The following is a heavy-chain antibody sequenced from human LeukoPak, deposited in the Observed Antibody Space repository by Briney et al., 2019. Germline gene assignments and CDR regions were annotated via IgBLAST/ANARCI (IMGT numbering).Heavy chain of an antibody. Sequence: ASVKVSCKASGYTFIGYYIHWVRQAPGQGLEWMGWSNPNSGGTNYAQKFQGRVTMTRDTSISTAYMELSRLTSDDTAVYYCARLRVRMGAPDYWGQGTLVTVSS. J-gene: IGHJ4*02. CDR2: SNPNSGGT. V-gene: IGHV1-2*02. D-gene: IGHD1-26*01. CDR3: ARLRVRMGAPDY. CDR1: GYTFIGYY.